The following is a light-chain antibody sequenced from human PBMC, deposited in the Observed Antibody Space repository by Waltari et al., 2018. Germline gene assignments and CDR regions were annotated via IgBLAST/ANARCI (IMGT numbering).Light chain of an antibody. J-gene: IGLJ2*01. Sequence: QLVLTQSPSASAPLGASVKLTCTLTSGHGTYTIAWHQQQPEKGPLYLMRVNRDGTHSKGDGIPVRFSGSTSGGERHLTISSLQSEDEADYYCQTWGTGTVVFGGGTKLTVL. V-gene: IGLV4-69*01. CDR3: QTWGTGTVV. CDR2: VNRDGTH. CDR1: SGHGTYT.